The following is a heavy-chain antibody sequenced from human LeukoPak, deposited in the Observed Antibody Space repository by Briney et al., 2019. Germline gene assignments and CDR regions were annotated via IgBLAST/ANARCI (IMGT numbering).Heavy chain of an antibody. D-gene: IGHD3-22*01. CDR1: GFTFSSYA. V-gene: IGHV3-23*01. CDR2: ISGTGGST. J-gene: IGHJ4*02. Sequence: PGGSLRLSCAASGFTFSSYAMTWVRQAPGKGLEWVSAISGTGGSTYYADSVKGRFTISRDNSKNTLYLQMNSLRAEDTAVYYCAKTTAYYYDSSGSADYWGQGTLVTVSS. CDR3: AKTTAYYYDSSGSADY.